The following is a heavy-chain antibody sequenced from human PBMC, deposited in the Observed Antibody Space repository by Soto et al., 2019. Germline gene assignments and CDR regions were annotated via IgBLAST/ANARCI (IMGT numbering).Heavy chain of an antibody. CDR3: ARADCSGGSCYSG. Sequence: GGSLRLSCAASGFTFSSYSMNWVRQAPGKGLEWVSSISSSSSYIYYADSVKGRFTISRDNAKNSLYLQMNSLGAEDTAVYYCARADCSGGSCYSGWGQGTLVTVSS. J-gene: IGHJ4*02. D-gene: IGHD2-15*01. CDR2: ISSSSSYI. CDR1: GFTFSSYS. V-gene: IGHV3-21*01.